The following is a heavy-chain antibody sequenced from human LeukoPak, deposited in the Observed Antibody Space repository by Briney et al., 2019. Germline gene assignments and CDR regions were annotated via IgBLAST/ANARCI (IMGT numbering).Heavy chain of an antibody. V-gene: IGHV1-69*04. Sequence: SVKVSCKASGGTFSSYAISWVRQAPGQGLEWMGRIIPIFGIANYAQKFQGRVTITADKSTSTAYMELSSLRSEDTAVYYCARDWYSSSWYRWGAFDIWGQGTMVTVSS. J-gene: IGHJ3*02. D-gene: IGHD6-13*01. CDR3: ARDWYSSSWYRWGAFDI. CDR1: GGTFSSYA. CDR2: IIPIFGIA.